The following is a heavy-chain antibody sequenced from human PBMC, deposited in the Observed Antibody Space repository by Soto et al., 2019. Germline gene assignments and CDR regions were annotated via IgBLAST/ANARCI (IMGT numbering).Heavy chain of an antibody. J-gene: IGHJ6*03. Sequence: ASVKVSCKASGYTFTSYYMHWVRQAPGQGLEWMGIINPSGGSTSYAQKLQGRVTMTRDTSTSTVYKELSSLRSEDTAVYYCATTFGYSGYPPYMDVWGKGTTVTVSS. CDR1: GYTFTSYY. V-gene: IGHV1-46*03. CDR2: INPSGGST. D-gene: IGHD5-12*01. CDR3: ATTFGYSGYPPYMDV.